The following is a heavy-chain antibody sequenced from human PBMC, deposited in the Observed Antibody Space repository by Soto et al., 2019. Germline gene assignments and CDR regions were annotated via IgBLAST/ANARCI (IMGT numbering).Heavy chain of an antibody. Sequence: GGSLRLSFAASGFTFSSSAMHWVRQAPGKWLEWVALIWYDGTNTYYADSVKGRFTISRDNSKNTVYLQINNLRAEDAAVYNCAIPTLEYTYGTDYYFDYSGQGTLVTVSS. CDR1: GFTFSSSA. D-gene: IGHD5-18*01. V-gene: IGHV3-33*01. J-gene: IGHJ4*02. CDR3: AIPTLEYTYGTDYYFDY. CDR2: IWYDGTNT.